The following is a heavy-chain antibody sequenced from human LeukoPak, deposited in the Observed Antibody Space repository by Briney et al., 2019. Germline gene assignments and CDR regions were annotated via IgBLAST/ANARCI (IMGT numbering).Heavy chain of an antibody. Sequence: GASVKVSCKPSGYTFTGYYMHWVRQAPGQGLQWMGWINPNSGGTNYAQKFQGRVTMTRDTSISTAYMELSRLTSDDTAVYYCARGRGGGYSYGRYFFDYWGQGTLVTVSS. CDR3: ARGRGGGYSYGRYFFDY. V-gene: IGHV1-2*02. D-gene: IGHD5-18*01. CDR1: GYTFTGYY. CDR2: INPNSGGT. J-gene: IGHJ4*02.